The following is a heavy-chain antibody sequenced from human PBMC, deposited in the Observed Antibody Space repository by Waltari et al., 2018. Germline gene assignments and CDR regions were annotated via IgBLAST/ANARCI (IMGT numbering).Heavy chain of an antibody. V-gene: IGHV4-38-2*01. CDR1: GYSISSGYY. D-gene: IGHD6-13*01. J-gene: IGHJ6*03. Sequence: QVQLQESGPGLVKPSETLSLTCAVSGYSISSGYYWGWIRQPPGKGLEWIGNIYHSGSTHDNPSLKNRVTIAVDTSKNQFSLKLGSVTAADTAVYYCARRAAITAAGPTYYMDVWGKGTTVTVSS. CDR3: ARRAAITAAGPTYYMDV. CDR2: IYHSGST.